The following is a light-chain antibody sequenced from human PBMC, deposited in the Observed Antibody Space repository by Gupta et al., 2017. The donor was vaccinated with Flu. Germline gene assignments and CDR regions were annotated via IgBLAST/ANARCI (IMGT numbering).Light chain of an antibody. Sequence: SSELTQDPAVSVALGQTVRITCQGDSLRNPYASWYQQKPGQAPVLVIYAKNIRPSGIPDPFSGSSSGNTASLTITGAQAEDEADYYCSSRDSTDNHQAVFGGGTKLTVL. J-gene: IGLJ2*01. CDR1: SLRNPY. CDR3: SSRDSTDNHQAV. V-gene: IGLV3-19*01. CDR2: AKN.